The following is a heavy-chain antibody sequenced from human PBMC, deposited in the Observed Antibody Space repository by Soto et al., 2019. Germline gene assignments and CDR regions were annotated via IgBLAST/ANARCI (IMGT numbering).Heavy chain of an antibody. Sequence: GGSLRLSCAASGFTFSSYAMSWVRQAPGKGLEWVSAISGSGGSTYYADSVKGRVTISVDTSKNQFSLKLNSVTAADTAVYYCARHRLLTPPVYWGQGTLVTVSS. CDR2: ISGSGGST. V-gene: IGHV3-23*01. J-gene: IGHJ4*02. CDR1: GFTFSSYA. CDR3: ARHRLLTPPVY. D-gene: IGHD1-26*01.